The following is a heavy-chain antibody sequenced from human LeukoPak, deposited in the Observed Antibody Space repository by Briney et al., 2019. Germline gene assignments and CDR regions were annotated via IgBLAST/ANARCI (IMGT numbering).Heavy chain of an antibody. CDR2: IYYSGST. V-gene: IGHV4-31*03. J-gene: IGHJ4*02. CDR3: AGYYDSSGFGYFDY. CDR1: GGSISSGGYY. Sequence: SQTLSLTCTVSGGSISSGGYYWSWIRQHPGKGLEWIGYIYYSGSTYYNPSLKSRVTISVDTSKNQFSLKLSSVTAADTAVYYCAGYYDSSGFGYFDYWGQGTLVTVSS. D-gene: IGHD3-22*01.